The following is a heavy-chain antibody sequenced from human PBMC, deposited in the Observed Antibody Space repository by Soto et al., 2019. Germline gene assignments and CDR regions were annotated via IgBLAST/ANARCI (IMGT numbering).Heavy chain of an antibody. CDR3: GRGRSGQIVVFY. J-gene: IGHJ4*02. V-gene: IGHV1-2*02. CDR1: GYTFAGHY. D-gene: IGHD1-26*01. Sequence: ASVKVSCKASGYTFAGHYIHWVRQAPEQGPEWMGEIGPESGATRYAQKFQGRVTMTRDMSITTVYMELNNLSPDDTAVYYCGRGRSGQIVVFYWGQGTQVTVSS. CDR2: IGPESGAT.